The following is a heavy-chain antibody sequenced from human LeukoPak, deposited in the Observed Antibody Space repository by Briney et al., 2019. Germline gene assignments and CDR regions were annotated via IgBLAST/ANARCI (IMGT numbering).Heavy chain of an antibody. D-gene: IGHD3-16*01. CDR3: ARAFS. V-gene: IGHV3-7*01. Sequence: GGPLRLPCAPSGLTFSSQWMSWVRQAPGKGLEWVANIKEDGSEKSYVDSVKGRFTISRDNAKSALYLQMNSLRAEDTAVYYCARAFSWGQGTLVTVSS. J-gene: IGHJ4*02. CDR2: IKEDGSEK. CDR1: GLTFSSQW.